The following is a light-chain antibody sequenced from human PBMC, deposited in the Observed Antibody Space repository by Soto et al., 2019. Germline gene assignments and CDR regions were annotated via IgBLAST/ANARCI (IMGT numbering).Light chain of an antibody. Sequence: DIEMTQSPSPLSASVGDRVTITCRASQSISTWLPWYQQKPGKAPKLLISKASRLESGVPSRFSGGGSGTEFTLTISSLQPDDFATYYCQQYDSYSYTFGQGTKMEIK. CDR1: QSISTW. V-gene: IGKV1-5*03. CDR3: QQYDSYSYT. CDR2: KAS. J-gene: IGKJ2*01.